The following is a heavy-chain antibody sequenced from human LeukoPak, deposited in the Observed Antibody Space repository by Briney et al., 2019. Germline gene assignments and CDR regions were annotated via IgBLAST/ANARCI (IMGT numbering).Heavy chain of an antibody. CDR2: ISAYNGNT. CDR1: GYTFTSYG. D-gene: IGHD2-15*01. CDR3: ARVVVVAATQCWFDP. J-gene: IGHJ5*02. Sequence: ASVKVSCKASGYTFTSYGISWVRQAPGQGLEWMGWISAYNGNTNYAQKLQGRVTMTTDTSTSTAYMELRSLRSDDTAVYYCARVVVVAATQCWFDPWGQGTLSPSPQ. V-gene: IGHV1-18*01.